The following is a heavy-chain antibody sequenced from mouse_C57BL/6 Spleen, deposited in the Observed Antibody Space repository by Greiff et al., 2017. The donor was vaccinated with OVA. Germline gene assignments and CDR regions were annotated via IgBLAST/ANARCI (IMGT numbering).Heavy chain of an antibody. Sequence: QVQLQQPGAELVRPGSSVKLSCKASGYTFTSYWMHWVKQRPIQGLEWIGNIDPSDSETHYNQKFKDKATLTVDKSSSTAYMQLSSLTSEDSAVYYCASKDDGYYEGCAYWGQGTLVTVSA. V-gene: IGHV1-52*01. CDR1: GYTFTSYW. CDR3: ASKDDGYYEGCAY. CDR2: IDPSDSET. J-gene: IGHJ3*01. D-gene: IGHD2-3*01.